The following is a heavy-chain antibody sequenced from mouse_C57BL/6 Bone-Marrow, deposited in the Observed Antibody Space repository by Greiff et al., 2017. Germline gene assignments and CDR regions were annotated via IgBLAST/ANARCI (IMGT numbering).Heavy chain of an antibody. D-gene: IGHD1-1*01. CDR3: SNGGENLSGAWFAY. Sequence: QVQLQQPGAELVKPGASVKVSCKASGYTFTSYWMHWVKQRPGQGLEWIGRIHPSDSDTNYNQKFKGKATLTVDKASSTAYMQLSSLTSEYSAVYYCSNGGENLSGAWFAYWGQGTLVTVSA. J-gene: IGHJ3*01. CDR1: GYTFTSYW. CDR2: IHPSDSDT. V-gene: IGHV1-74*01.